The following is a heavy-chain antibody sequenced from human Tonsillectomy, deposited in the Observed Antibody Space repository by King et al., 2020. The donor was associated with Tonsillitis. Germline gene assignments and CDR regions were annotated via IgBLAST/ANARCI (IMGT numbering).Heavy chain of an antibody. J-gene: IGHJ5*02. Sequence: VQLVESGGGLVQPGGSLRLSCAASGFTVSSDYVSWVRQAPRKGLEWVSVIYRGGKTYYADSVKGRFTISRDNDKNTVYLQMNSLRAEDTAVYYCARVPHDVVGSTGWFDPWGQGTLVTVSS. V-gene: IGHV3-66*01. CDR1: GFTVSSDY. CDR2: IYRGGKT. D-gene: IGHD1-26*01. CDR3: ARVPHDVVGSTGWFDP.